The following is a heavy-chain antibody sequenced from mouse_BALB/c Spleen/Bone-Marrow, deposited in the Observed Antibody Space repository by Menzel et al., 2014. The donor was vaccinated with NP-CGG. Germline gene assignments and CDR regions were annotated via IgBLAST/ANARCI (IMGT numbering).Heavy chain of an antibody. CDR3: ARGRYPLDF. V-gene: IGHV1-14*01. CDR2: IHPYDDGT. J-gene: IGHJ4*01. Sequence: LQETGLELVKPGASLKMSCAASGYTFSSYAMYWVIQKPEQSLEWVGYIHPYDDGTKYNENFKGKATLTSDNASSTLYMELSSLTSEDSAVYYGARGRYPLDFCSQGASATVSS. D-gene: IGHD1-1*01. CDR1: GYTFSSYA.